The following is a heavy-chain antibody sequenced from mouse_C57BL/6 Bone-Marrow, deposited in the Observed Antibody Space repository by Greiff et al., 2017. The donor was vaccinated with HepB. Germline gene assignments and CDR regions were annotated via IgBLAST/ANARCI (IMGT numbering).Heavy chain of an antibody. D-gene: IGHD1-2*01. V-gene: IGHV5-15*01. CDR3: ATYTTASAWFAY. J-gene: IGHJ3*01. CDR2: ISNLAYSI. CDR1: GFTFSDYG. Sequence: EVKLVESGGGLVQPGGSLKLSCAASGFTFSDYGMAWVRQAPRKGPEWVAFISNLAYSIYYADTVTGRFTISRENAKNTLYLEMSSLRSEDTAMYYCATYTTASAWFAYWGQGTLVTVSA.